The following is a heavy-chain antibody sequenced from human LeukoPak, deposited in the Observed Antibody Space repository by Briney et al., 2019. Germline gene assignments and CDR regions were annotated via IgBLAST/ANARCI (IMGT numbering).Heavy chain of an antibody. J-gene: IGHJ4*02. CDR3: AREADYFDY. Sequence: GRSLRLSCAASGFTFSSYAMHWVRQAPGKGLGWVAVISYDGSNKYYADSVKGRFTISRDNSKNTLYLQMNSLRAEDTAVYYCAREADYFDYWGQGTLVTVSS. V-gene: IGHV3-30-3*01. CDR2: ISYDGSNK. CDR1: GFTFSSYA.